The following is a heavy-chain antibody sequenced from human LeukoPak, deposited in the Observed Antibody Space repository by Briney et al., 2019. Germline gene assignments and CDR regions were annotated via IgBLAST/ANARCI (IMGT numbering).Heavy chain of an antibody. Sequence: SETLSLTCAVYGGSFSGYYWSWIRQPPGKGLEWIGEINHSGSTNYNPSLKSRVTISVGTSKNQFSLKLSSVTAADTAVYYCARGNHRYCSGGSCPHIAYYYYGMDVWGQGTTVTVSS. CDR2: INHSGST. CDR3: ARGNHRYCSGGSCPHIAYYYYGMDV. J-gene: IGHJ6*02. D-gene: IGHD2-15*01. CDR1: GGSFSGYY. V-gene: IGHV4-34*01.